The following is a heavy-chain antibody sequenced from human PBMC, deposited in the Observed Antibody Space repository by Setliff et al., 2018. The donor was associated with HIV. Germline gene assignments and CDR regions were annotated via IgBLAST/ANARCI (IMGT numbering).Heavy chain of an antibody. Sequence: SQTLSLTCAISGDNVSSGTSAWSWIRQSPSRGLEWLGRTYYRSTWRFGYADSVRGRISIAPDTSKNQFSMQLKSVTPEDAAVYSCVRDRGISSFETWGQGTKVTVSS. V-gene: IGHV6-1*01. CDR1: GDNVSSGTSA. CDR3: VRDRGISSFET. CDR2: TYYRSTWRF. D-gene: IGHD3-10*01. J-gene: IGHJ3*02.